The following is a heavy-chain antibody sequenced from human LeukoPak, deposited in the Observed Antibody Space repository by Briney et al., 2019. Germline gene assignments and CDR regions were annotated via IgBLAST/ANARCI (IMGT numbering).Heavy chain of an antibody. CDR3: ASVDSSGRFDY. D-gene: IGHD3-22*01. V-gene: IGHV1-8*03. Sequence: ASVKVSCKASGYTFTSYDINWVRQATGQGLEWMGWMNPNSDNTGYAQKFQGRVTITRNTSISTAYMELSSLRSEDTAVYYCASVDSSGRFDYWGQGTLVTVSS. CDR2: MNPNSDNT. CDR1: GYTFTSYD. J-gene: IGHJ4*02.